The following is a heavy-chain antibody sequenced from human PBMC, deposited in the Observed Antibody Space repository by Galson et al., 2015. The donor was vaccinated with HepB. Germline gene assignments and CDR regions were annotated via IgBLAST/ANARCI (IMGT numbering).Heavy chain of an antibody. CDR1: GFSLSTSGMC. J-gene: IGHJ4*02. V-gene: IGHV2-70*11. CDR3: ARIRHGSSGSTVDY. D-gene: IGHD3-22*01. Sequence: PALVKPTQTLTLTCTFSGFSLSTSGMCVSWIRQPPGKALEWLARIDRDDDKYYSTSLKTRLTISKDTSKNQVVLTMTNMDPVDTATYYCARIRHGSSGSTVDYWGQGTLVTVSS. CDR2: IDRDDDK.